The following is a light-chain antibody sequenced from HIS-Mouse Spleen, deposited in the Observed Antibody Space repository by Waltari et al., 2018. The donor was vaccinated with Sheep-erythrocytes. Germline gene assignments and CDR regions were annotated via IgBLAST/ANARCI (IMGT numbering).Light chain of an antibody. CDR2: DDS. Sequence: SYVLTQPPSVSVAPGKTARITCGGNNIGSKSVHWYQQKPGQAPVLVVYDDSDRPSGIPGRFSGSNSGNTAPLPNSRVEAGDEADYYCQVWKVFGGGTKLTVL. CDR3: QVWKV. V-gene: IGLV3-21*03. CDR1: NIGSKS. J-gene: IGLJ2*01.